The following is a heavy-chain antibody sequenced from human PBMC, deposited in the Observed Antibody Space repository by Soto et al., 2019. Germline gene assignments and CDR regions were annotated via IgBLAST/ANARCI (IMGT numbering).Heavy chain of an antibody. J-gene: IGHJ4*02. D-gene: IGHD3-22*01. CDR1: GFTFSSYG. CDR3: AKDRSQLGYYYGSSGYYSDY. V-gene: IGHV3-30*18. Sequence: GSLRLSCAASGFTFSSYGMHWVRQAPGKGLEWVAVISYDGSNKYYADSVKGRFTISRDNSKNTLYLQMNSLRAEDTAVYYCAKDRSQLGYYYGSSGYYSDYWGQGTLVTVSS. CDR2: ISYDGSNK.